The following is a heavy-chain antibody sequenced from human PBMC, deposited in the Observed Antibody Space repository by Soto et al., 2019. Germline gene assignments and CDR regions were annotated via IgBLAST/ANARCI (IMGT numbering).Heavy chain of an antibody. J-gene: IGHJ4*02. D-gene: IGHD6-13*01. Sequence: GGSLRLSCAASGFTFSSYAMSWVRQTTGKGLEWVSGISYSGDDTHNSDSVKGRFTISRDNSKNTLYLQMDSLRAEDTGLYYCAKNGGPWLSGWSIDNWGQGTLVTVSS. CDR3: AKNGGPWLSGWSIDN. CDR2: ISYSGDDT. V-gene: IGHV3-23*01. CDR1: GFTFSSYA.